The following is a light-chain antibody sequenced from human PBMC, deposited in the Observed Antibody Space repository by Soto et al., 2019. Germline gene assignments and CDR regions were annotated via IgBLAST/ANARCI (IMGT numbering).Light chain of an antibody. J-gene: IGKJ3*01. V-gene: IGKV1-5*03. CDR2: RAS. Sequence: DIQMTQSPSTLSASVGDRVTITCRASQTINSWLAWYQQKPGKAPKLLIYRASTLQSGVPSRFSGSGSGTEFTLTISSLQPDDFATYYCQQYNTYSCTFGPGTKVDIE. CDR3: QQYNTYSCT. CDR1: QTINSW.